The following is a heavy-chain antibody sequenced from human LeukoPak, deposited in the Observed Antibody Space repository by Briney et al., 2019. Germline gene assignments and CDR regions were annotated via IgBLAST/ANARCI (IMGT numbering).Heavy chain of an antibody. CDR1: GFTFSNYG. V-gene: IGHV3-33*06. Sequence: GGSLRLSCAASGFTFSNYGMHWARQAPGKGLEWVAVVWSDGTTKNYADSVKGRFTISRDNSKNTLYMQMNSLRAEDTAVYYCAKDTRFAAEGNYWGQGTLVTVSS. CDR3: AKDTRFAAEGNY. J-gene: IGHJ4*02. CDR2: VWSDGTTK. D-gene: IGHD2-15*01.